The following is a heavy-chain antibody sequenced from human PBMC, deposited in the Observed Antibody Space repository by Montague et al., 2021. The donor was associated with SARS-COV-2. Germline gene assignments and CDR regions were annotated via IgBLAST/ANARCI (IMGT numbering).Heavy chain of an antibody. CDR1: GFTFSSYW. CDR3: ARDIVAPYYFDY. J-gene: IGHJ4*02. Sequence: SLRRSCAASGFTFSSYWMHWVRQAPGKGLVWVSRINSDGSSTSYADSVKGRFTVSRDNAKNTLYLQMNSLRAEDTAVYYCARDIVAPYYFDYWGQGTLVTVSS. V-gene: IGHV3-74*01. D-gene: IGHD5-12*01. CDR2: INSDGSST.